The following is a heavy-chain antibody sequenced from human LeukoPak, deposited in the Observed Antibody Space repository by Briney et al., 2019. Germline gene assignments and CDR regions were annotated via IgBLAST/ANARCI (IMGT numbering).Heavy chain of an antibody. CDR1: GFTFSSYA. CDR3: ARGGGLFFGVYE. Sequence: GGSLRLSCAASGFTFSSYAMTWVRQAPGKGLEWVSVIYSTGSTYYGDSVKGRFTISRDNSKNTVYLQLNSLRAEDTAVYYCARGGGLFFGVYEWGQGTLVAVSS. D-gene: IGHD3-10*01. V-gene: IGHV3-53*01. J-gene: IGHJ4*02. CDR2: IYSTGST.